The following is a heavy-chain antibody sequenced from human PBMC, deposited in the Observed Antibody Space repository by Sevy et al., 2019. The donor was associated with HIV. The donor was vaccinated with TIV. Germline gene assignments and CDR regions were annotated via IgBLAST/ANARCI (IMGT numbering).Heavy chain of an antibody. V-gene: IGHV1-18*01. CDR3: ARAYCSGGRCYSLAY. CDR2: ISPHNGDT. CDR1: GYTFSTYR. Sequence: ASVKVSCKVSGYTFSTYRITWVRPAPGQGLEWMGWISPHNGDTNYAQKLQGRVTMITDTSTSTAYMELRSLRSDDTAVYYCARAYCSGGRCYSLAYWGQGTLVTVSS. J-gene: IGHJ4*02. D-gene: IGHD2-15*01.